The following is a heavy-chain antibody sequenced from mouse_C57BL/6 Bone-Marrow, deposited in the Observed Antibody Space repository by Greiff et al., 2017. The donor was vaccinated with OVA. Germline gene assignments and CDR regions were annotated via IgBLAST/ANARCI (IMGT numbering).Heavy chain of an antibody. CDR3: ARGGLYYGVLYAFDY. CDR1: GYTFTSYG. Sequence: QVQLQQPGAELAKPGASVKLSCKASGYTFTSYGISWVKQRTGQGLEWIGEIYPRSGDTNYNEKFKGKATLTADKSSSTAYMQLRSLTSEDSAVYFCARGGLYYGVLYAFDYWGQGTSVTVSS. J-gene: IGHJ4*01. V-gene: IGHV1-81*01. CDR2: IYPRSGDT. D-gene: IGHD2-13*01.